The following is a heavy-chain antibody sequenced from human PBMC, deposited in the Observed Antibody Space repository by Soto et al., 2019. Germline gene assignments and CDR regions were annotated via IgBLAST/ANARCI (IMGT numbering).Heavy chain of an antibody. D-gene: IGHD3-16*02. J-gene: IGHJ3*02. CDR1: GFNFRKSG. CDR2: ISYDGSNK. Sequence: QVQLVESGGGVVQPGTSLRLSCAASGFNFRKSGIHWVRQAPGKGLEWVALISYDGSNKFYADSVKGRFTISRDDSRSTLYLQMSSLKTEDTAVYFCAKVLSFIDALDMWGQGTMVTVSS. CDR3: AKVLSFIDALDM. V-gene: IGHV3-30*18.